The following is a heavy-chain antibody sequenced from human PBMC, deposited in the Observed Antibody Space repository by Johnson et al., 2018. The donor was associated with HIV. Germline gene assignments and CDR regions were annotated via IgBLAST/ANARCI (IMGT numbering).Heavy chain of an antibody. J-gene: IGHJ3*02. CDR1: GFTVSSNY. D-gene: IGHD3-22*01. CDR3: ARERDDYDSFWLDHDAFDI. CDR2: TRNKANSYTP. V-gene: IGHV3-72*01. Sequence: VQLVESGGGLVQPGGSLRLSCAASGFTVSSNYLRWVRQAPGKGLEWVGRTRNKANSYTPEYAASVKGRFTISRDDSKNSLYLQMNSLRAEDTAVYYCARERDDYDSFWLDHDAFDIWGHETMVTFSS.